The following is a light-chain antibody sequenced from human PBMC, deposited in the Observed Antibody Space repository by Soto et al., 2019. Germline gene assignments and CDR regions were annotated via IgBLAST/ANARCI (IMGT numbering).Light chain of an antibody. V-gene: IGLV1-40*01. CDR3: QAYDYSLTASV. J-gene: IGLJ3*02. CDR2: GNR. Sequence: KRVTISCTGNSSNLGAGYDVHWYQQLPGAAPKLVIFGNRNRPSGVPERFSGSKSGTSASLAITGLQAEDEADYYCQAYDYSLTASVFGGGTQLTVL. CDR1: SSNLGAGYD.